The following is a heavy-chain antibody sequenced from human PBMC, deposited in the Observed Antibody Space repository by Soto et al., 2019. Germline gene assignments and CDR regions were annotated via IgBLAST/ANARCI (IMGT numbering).Heavy chain of an antibody. V-gene: IGHV4-30-4*01. J-gene: IGHJ4*02. Sequence: SETLSLTCTVSGGPISSGDYYWSWIRQPPGKGLEWIGDIYYSRSTIYNPTLKSRVTISVDTSKNQFSLKLSSVTAADTAVYYCARVNTYYYDSSGYYYYFDYWGQGTLVTV. CDR2: IYYSRST. CDR1: GGPISSGDYY. D-gene: IGHD3-22*01. CDR3: ARVNTYYYDSSGYYYYFDY.